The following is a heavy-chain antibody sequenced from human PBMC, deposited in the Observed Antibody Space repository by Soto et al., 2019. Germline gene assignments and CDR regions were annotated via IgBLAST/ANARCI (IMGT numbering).Heavy chain of an antibody. J-gene: IGHJ5*02. CDR2: IYYSGST. Sequence: SETLSLTCTVSGGSISSSSYYWGWIRQPPGKGLEWIGSIYYSGSTYYNPSLKSRVTISVDTSKNQFSLKLSSMTAAYTAVYYCARHDVSYGQYNWFDPWGQGTLVTVSS. D-gene: IGHD5-18*01. V-gene: IGHV4-39*01. CDR1: GGSISSSSYY. CDR3: ARHDVSYGQYNWFDP.